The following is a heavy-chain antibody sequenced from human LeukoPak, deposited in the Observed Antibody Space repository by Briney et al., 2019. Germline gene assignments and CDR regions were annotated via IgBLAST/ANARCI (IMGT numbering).Heavy chain of an antibody. V-gene: IGHV3-30*02. CDR1: GFTFTFSTSG. CDR2: IQYDDSEK. D-gene: IGHD2-8*01. CDR3: AREGEMVKKGEFDY. J-gene: IGHJ4*02. Sequence: GGSLRLSCAASGFTFTFSTSGMHWVRQAPGKGLEWVAFIQYDDSEKSYADSVKGRCTTSRDNSKNTVYLQMNSLRVEDTAVYYWAREGEMVKKGEFDYGGREPLVTVSS.